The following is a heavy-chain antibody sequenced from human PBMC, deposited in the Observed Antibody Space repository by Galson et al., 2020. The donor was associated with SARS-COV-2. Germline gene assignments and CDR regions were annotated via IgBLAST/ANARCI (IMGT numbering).Heavy chain of an antibody. V-gene: IGHV1-2*02. CDR3: ARDDTYYDILTGLSAGDWFDP. CDR1: GYTFTGYY. Sequence: ASVKVSCKASGYTFTGYYMHWVRQAPGQGLEWMGWINPNSGGTNYAQKFQGRVTMTRDTSISTAYMELSRLRSDETAVYYCARDDTYYDILTGLSAGDWFDPWGQGTLVTVSS. CDR2: INPNSGGT. J-gene: IGHJ5*02. D-gene: IGHD3-9*01.